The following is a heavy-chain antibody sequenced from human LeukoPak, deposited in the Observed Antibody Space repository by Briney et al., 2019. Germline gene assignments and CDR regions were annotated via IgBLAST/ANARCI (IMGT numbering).Heavy chain of an antibody. CDR3: ARHYYDRTGCYYFDY. V-gene: IGHV4-39*01. J-gene: IGHJ4*02. D-gene: IGHD3-16*01. CDR2: MYYSGST. CDR1: GGSITGSSYY. Sequence: SETLSLTCTVSGGSITGSSYYWGWIRQPPGKGLEWIGSMYYSGSTYYNPSLKSRVTIPVDTSKNQFSLKLSSVTAADTAVYYCARHYYDRTGCYYFDYWGQGTLVTVSS.